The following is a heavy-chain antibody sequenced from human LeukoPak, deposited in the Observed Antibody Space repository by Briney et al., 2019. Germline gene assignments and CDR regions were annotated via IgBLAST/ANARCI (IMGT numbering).Heavy chain of an antibody. Sequence: PGGSLRLSCAASGFTFSDYYMSWIRQAPGKGLEWVSYISSSGSTIYYADSVKGRFTISRDNAKNSLYLQMSSLRAEDTAVYYCARYCSSTSCYPIWGQGTLVTVSS. CDR2: ISSSGSTI. D-gene: IGHD2-2*01. V-gene: IGHV3-11*01. CDR3: ARYCSSTSCYPI. J-gene: IGHJ4*02. CDR1: GFTFSDYY.